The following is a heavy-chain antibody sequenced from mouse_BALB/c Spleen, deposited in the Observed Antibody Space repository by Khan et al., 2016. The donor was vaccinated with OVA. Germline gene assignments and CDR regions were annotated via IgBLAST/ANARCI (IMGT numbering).Heavy chain of an antibody. V-gene: IGHV1S137*01. CDR2: ISTYYGDA. J-gene: IGHJ4*01. D-gene: IGHD1-1*01. Sequence: QVQLQQSGAELVRPGVSVKISCKGSGYTFTDYTIHWVKQSHAKTLEWIGVISTYYGDAKYNQRFKDKATMTVDKSSNTAYMEVARLTSDDSAIYYCARSCITTASLYAMDYWGQGTSVTVSS. CDR3: ARSCITTASLYAMDY. CDR1: GYTFTDYT.